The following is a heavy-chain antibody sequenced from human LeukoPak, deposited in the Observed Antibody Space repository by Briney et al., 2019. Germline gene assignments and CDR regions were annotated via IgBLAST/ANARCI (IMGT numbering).Heavy chain of an antibody. CDR2: ISSSSSNI. D-gene: IGHD5-18*01. Sequence: PGGSLILSCASSGFSFARYSMNWVRQAPGKGLEWISSISSSSSNIYYADSVTGRFTISRDNAKNSLYLQMNSLRAEDTAVYYCARGASGIQLWFFDSWGQGTLVSVSS. CDR3: ARGASGIQLWFFDS. V-gene: IGHV3-21*01. J-gene: IGHJ5*01. CDR1: GFSFARYS.